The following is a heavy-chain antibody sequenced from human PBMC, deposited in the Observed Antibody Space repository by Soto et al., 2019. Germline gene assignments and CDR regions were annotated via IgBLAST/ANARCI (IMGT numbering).Heavy chain of an antibody. CDR3: AGVIYGDYPPGWFDP. CDR2: IIPIFVTA. J-gene: IGHJ5*02. D-gene: IGHD4-17*01. V-gene: IGHV1-69*01. Sequence: QVQLVQSGAEVKKPGSSVKVSCKASGGTFSSYAISWVRQAPGQGLEWMGGIIPIFVTANYAQKCQGRVTIAADESTSTAYIELGSLRSEDTAVYYCAGVIYGDYPPGWFDPWGQGTLVTVSS. CDR1: GGTFSSYA.